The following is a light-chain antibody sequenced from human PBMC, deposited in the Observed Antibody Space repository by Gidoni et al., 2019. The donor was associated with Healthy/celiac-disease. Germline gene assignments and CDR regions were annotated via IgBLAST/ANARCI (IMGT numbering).Light chain of an antibody. Sequence: EIVLTQSPATLSLSPGERATLPCRASQSVSSYVAWYQQKPGQAPRLLIYDASNRATGIPARFSGSGSGTDVTLTISSLEPEDFAVYYCQQRSNWLWTFGQXTKVEIK. CDR1: QSVSSY. V-gene: IGKV3-11*01. J-gene: IGKJ1*01. CDR2: DAS. CDR3: QQRSNWLWT.